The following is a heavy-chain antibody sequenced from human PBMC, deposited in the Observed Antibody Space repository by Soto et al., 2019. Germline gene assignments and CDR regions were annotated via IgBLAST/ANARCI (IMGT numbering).Heavy chain of an antibody. CDR1: GGSISSSNW. CDR3: ARDYIVVVPAAIVSWFDP. V-gene: IGHV4-4*02. J-gene: IGHJ5*02. CDR2: IYHSGST. D-gene: IGHD2-2*01. Sequence: SETLSLTCAVSGGSISSSNWWSWVRQPPGKGLEWIGEIYHSGSTNYNPSLKSRVTISVDKSKNQFSLKLSSVTAADTAVYYCARDYIVVVPAAIVSWFDPWGQGTLVTVSS.